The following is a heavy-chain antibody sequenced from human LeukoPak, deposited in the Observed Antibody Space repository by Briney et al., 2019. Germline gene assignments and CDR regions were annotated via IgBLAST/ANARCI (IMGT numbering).Heavy chain of an antibody. V-gene: IGHV3-30*18. D-gene: IGHD3-10*01. CDR2: LSYDEANK. J-gene: IGHJ4*02. Sequence: GGSLRLSCATSGFTFSSYGMHWVRQAPGKGLEWVAFLSYDEANKYYGDSVKGRFTISRDNSENTMYLQMNGLRSEDTAVYHCVKEGGREKNYGFEYWGQGTLVTVSS. CDR3: VKEGGREKNYGFEY. CDR1: GFTFSSYG.